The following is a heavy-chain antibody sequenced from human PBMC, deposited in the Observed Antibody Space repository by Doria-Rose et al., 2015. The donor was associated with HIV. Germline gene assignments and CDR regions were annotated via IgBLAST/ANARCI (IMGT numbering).Heavy chain of an antibody. J-gene: IGHJ6*02. Sequence: VKPGGSLRLSCAASGFTFSKYNMNWVRQAPGKGLEWVSSIGSSRTYISYADSLKGRFTISRDNAKNSLYLQMHSLRAEDTAVYYCARGGGDEPVVVVAADFYAMDVWGQGTTVTVS. V-gene: IGHV3-21*01. CDR1: GFTFSKYN. D-gene: IGHD2-15*01. CDR3: ARGGGDEPVVVVAADFYAMDV. CDR2: IGSSRTYI.